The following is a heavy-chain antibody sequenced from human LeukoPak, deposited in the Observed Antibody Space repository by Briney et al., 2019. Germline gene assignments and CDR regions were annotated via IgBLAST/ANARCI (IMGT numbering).Heavy chain of an antibody. V-gene: IGHV1-46*01. CDR1: GYTFSSYY. Sequence: ASVKVSCKTSGYTFSSYYLHWVRQAPEQGPEWMGMINPSSGSTRYAQKFQGRVTMTRETSTSTVYMELSSLRSEDMAVYYCARDYLKVVVAGTAPSAGHMDYWGQGTLVTVSA. J-gene: IGHJ4*02. CDR2: INPSSGST. D-gene: IGHD2-15*01. CDR3: ARDYLKVVVAGTAPSAGHMDY.